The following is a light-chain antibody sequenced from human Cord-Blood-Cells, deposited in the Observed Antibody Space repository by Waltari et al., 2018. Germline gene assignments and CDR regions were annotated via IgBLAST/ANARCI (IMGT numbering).Light chain of an antibody. J-gene: IGLJ2*01. Sequence: QSALTQPASVSRSPGPSLTISCTGTSSDVGGYNYVSWYQQHPGKAPKLMIYDVSNRPSGVSNRFSGAKSGNTASLTISGLQAEDEADYYCSSYTSSSHVVFGGGTKLTVL. CDR1: SSDVGGYNY. V-gene: IGLV2-14*01. CDR3: SSYTSSSHVV. CDR2: DVS.